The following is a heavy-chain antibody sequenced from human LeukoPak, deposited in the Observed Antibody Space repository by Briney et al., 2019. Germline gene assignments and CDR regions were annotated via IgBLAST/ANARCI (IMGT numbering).Heavy chain of an antibody. J-gene: IGHJ4*02. CDR2: ISGSGGTS. CDR3: ARGLTAISFIDY. V-gene: IGHV3-23*01. CDR1: GFTFTVYA. Sequence: GGSLRLSCAASGFTFTVYAMVWVRQAPGKGLEWASAISGSGGTSYYADSVKGRFTISRDNSKNTLDLQMNSLRAEDTALYYCARGLTAISFIDYWGQGTLVTVSS. D-gene: IGHD2-21*02.